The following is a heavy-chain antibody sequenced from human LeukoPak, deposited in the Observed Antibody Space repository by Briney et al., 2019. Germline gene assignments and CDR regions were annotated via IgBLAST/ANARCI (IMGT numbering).Heavy chain of an antibody. CDR3: ARHLRGAYYYGSGRADYGMDV. V-gene: IGHV3-11*06. Sequence: KPGGSLRLSRAASGFTFSDYYMSWIRQATGKGLEWVSYISSSSSYTNYADSVKGRFTISRDNAKNSLYLQMNSLRAEDTAVYYCARHLRGAYYYGSGRADYGMDVWGKGTTVTVSS. J-gene: IGHJ6*04. CDR2: ISSSSSYT. CDR1: GFTFSDYY. D-gene: IGHD3-10*01.